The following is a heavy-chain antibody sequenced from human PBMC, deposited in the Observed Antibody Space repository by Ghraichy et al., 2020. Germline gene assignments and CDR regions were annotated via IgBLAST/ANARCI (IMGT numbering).Heavy chain of an antibody. Sequence: ASVKVSCKASGYTFTSYGISWVRQAPGQGLEWMGWISPYNGNTNYAQKLQGRVTMTTDTSTSTAYMELRSLRSDDTAVYYCARAPYDYVWGSYRYHYYYYGMDVWGQGTTVTVSS. CDR1: GYTFTSYG. V-gene: IGHV1-18*01. CDR2: ISPYNGNT. CDR3: ARAPYDYVWGSYRYHYYYYGMDV. J-gene: IGHJ6*02. D-gene: IGHD3-16*02.